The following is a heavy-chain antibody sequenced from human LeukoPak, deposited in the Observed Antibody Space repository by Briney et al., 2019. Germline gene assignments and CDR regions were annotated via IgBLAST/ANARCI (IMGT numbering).Heavy chain of an antibody. D-gene: IGHD3-10*01. V-gene: IGHV4-4*07. CDR1: GGSISSYY. CDR3: ARDLSGSLYFDY. CDR2: LYPSGSS. J-gene: IGHJ4*02. Sequence: SETLSLTCTVSGGSISSYYWSWIRQPAGKGLEWIGRLYPSGSSDQNPSLKSRVSISVGTSSNQFSLRVTSVTAADTATYYCARDLSGSLYFDYWGQGILVTVSA.